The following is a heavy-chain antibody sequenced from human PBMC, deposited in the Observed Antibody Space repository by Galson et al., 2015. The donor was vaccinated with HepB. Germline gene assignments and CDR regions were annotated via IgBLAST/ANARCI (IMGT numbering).Heavy chain of an antibody. CDR3: ARAAMIVPGAFDI. J-gene: IGHJ3*02. CDR1: GFTVSSNY. Sequence: SLRLSCAASGFTVSSNYMSWVRQAPGKGLEWVSVIYSGGSTYYADSVKGRFTISRHNSKNTLYLQMNSLRAEDTAVYYCARAAMIVPGAFDIWGQGTMVTVSS. CDR2: IYSGGST. D-gene: IGHD3-22*01. V-gene: IGHV3-53*04.